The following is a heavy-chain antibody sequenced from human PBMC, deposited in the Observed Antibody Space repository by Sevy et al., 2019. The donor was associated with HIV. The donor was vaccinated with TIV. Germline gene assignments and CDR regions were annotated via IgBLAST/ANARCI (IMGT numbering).Heavy chain of an antibody. CDR1: GYTFTTYD. Sequence: ASVKVSCRASGYTFTTYDINWVRQATGQWLEWMGWMNPNNGNKGYAQKFQDRLTLTRDTSISTAYLELSSLRSDDTALYFCARGFDGWDTSPGGLDVWGQGTTVTVSS. D-gene: IGHD1-26*01. CDR2: MNPNNGNK. CDR3: ARGFDGWDTSPGGLDV. V-gene: IGHV1-8*01. J-gene: IGHJ6*02.